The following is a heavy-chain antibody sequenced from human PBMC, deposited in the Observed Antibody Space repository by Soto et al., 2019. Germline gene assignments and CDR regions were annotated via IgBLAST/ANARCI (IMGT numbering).Heavy chain of an antibody. V-gene: IGHV3-30-3*01. CDR3: RTGIKDY. Sequence: SLRLSCAASGFTFSSYAMHWVRQAPGKGLEWVAVISYDGSNKYYADSVKGRFTISRDNSKNTLYLQMNSLRAEDTAVYYCRTGIKDYWGQGTLVTSPQ. D-gene: IGHD1-1*01. J-gene: IGHJ4*02. CDR2: ISYDGSNK. CDR1: GFTFSSYA.